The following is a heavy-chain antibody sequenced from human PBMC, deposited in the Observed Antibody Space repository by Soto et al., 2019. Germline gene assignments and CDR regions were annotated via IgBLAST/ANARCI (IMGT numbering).Heavy chain of an antibody. CDR3: ARDYLNTAMVPMDV. V-gene: IGHV1-69*04. Sequence: ASVKVSCKASVGTFSSYTISWVRQAPGQGLEWMGRIIPILGIANYAQKFQGRVTITADKSTSTAYMELSSLRSEDTAVYYCARDYLNTAMVPMDVWGKGTTVTVSS. D-gene: IGHD5-18*01. CDR2: IIPILGIA. CDR1: VGTFSSYT. J-gene: IGHJ6*03.